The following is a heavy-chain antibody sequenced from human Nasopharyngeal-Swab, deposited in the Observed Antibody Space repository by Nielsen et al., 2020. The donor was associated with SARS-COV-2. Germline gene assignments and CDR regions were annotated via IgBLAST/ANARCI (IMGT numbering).Heavy chain of an antibody. CDR3: AREVDSHDSSGYWSF. V-gene: IGHV3-11*04. Sequence: GGSLRLSCAASGFSFSDYYMSWIRQAPGKGLEWISYISSSGGTIYSADSVKGRFTISRDNAKNSLYLQMNSLRAEDSAVYYCAREVDSHDSSGYWSFWGQGTLVTVSS. CDR1: GFSFSDYY. CDR2: ISSSGGTI. J-gene: IGHJ4*02. D-gene: IGHD3-22*01.